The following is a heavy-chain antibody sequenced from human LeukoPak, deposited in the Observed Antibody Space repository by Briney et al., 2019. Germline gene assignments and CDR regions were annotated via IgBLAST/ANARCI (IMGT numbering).Heavy chain of an antibody. J-gene: IGHJ4*02. D-gene: IGHD3-22*01. CDR1: GYTFTSYG. V-gene: IGHV1-18*01. CDR3: ARADYYYDSSGYYAAFDY. Sequence: WASVKVSCKASGYTFTSYGISWVRQAPGQGPEWMGWISAYNGNTNYAQKLQGRVTMTTDTSTSTAYMELRSLRSDDTAVYYCARADYYYDSSGYYAAFDYWGQGTLVTVSS. CDR2: ISAYNGNT.